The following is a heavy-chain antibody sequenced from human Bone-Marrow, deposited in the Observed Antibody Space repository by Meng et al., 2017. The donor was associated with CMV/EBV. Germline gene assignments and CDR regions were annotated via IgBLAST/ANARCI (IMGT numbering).Heavy chain of an antibody. CDR3: ARAPTELRGAFGI. V-gene: IGHV3-30-3*01. J-gene: IGHJ3*02. Sequence: GESLRLSCAASGFTFSSYAMHWVRQAPGKGLEWVAVISYDGSNKYYADSVKGRFTISRDNSKNTLYLQMNSLRAEDTAVYYCARAPTELRGAFGIWGQGTMVTVSS. D-gene: IGHD1-26*01. CDR2: ISYDGSNK. CDR1: GFTFSSYA.